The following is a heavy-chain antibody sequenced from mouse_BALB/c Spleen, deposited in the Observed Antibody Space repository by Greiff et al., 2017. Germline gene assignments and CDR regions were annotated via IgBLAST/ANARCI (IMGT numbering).Heavy chain of an antibody. D-gene: IGHD1-1*01. CDR1: GYTFSSYW. CDR2: ILPGSGST. V-gene: IGHV1-9*01. J-gene: IGHJ3*01. CDR3: ARGFRGLLRAWFAY. Sequence: QVQLQQSGAELMKPGASVKISCKATGYTFSSYWIEWVKQRPGHGLEWIGEILPGSGSTNYNEKFKGKATFTADTSSNTAYMQLSSLTSEDSAVYYCARGFRGLLRAWFAYWGQGTLVTVSA.